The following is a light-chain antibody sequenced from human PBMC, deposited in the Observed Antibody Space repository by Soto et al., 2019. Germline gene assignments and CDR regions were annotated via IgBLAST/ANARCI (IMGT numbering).Light chain of an antibody. J-gene: IGKJ1*01. CDR2: GAS. Sequence: EIVLTQSPGTLSLSPGERATLSCRASQSVSSSYLAWYQQKPGQAPRLLIYGASSRATDISDRFSGSGSGTDFTLTISRLEPEDFAVYYCQQYGNSAWTFGQGTKVEIK. CDR3: QQYGNSAWT. V-gene: IGKV3-20*01. CDR1: QSVSSSY.